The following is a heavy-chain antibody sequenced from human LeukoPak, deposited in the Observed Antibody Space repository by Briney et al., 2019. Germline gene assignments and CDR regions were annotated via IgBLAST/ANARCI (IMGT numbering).Heavy chain of an antibody. D-gene: IGHD1-26*01. CDR3: ARENSGSYKIDY. CDR2: ISSNGGST. J-gene: IGHJ4*02. Sequence: GGSLRLSCAASGFTFSSYAMHWVRQAPGKGLEYVSAISSNGGSTYYANSVKGRFTISRDNSKNTLYLQMGSLRAEDMAVYYCARENSGSYKIDYWGQGTLVTVSS. CDR1: GFTFSSYA. V-gene: IGHV3-64*01.